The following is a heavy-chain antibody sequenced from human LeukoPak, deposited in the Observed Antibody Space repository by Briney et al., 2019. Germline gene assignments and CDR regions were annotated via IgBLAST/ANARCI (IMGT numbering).Heavy chain of an antibody. Sequence: GGSLRLSCAASGFTFDDYAMHWVRRTPGKGLEWVAGITWNRDNIGYGDSVKGRFTISRDNVKNVLYLQMNSLRPEDTALYYCAKDLSSAITSALVLDVWGQGTTV. CDR2: ITWNRDNI. D-gene: IGHD3-22*01. J-gene: IGHJ6*02. V-gene: IGHV3-9*01. CDR1: GFTFDDYA. CDR3: AKDLSSAITSALVLDV.